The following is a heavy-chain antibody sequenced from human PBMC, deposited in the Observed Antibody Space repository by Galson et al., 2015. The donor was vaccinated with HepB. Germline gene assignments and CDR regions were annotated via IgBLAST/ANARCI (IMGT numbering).Heavy chain of an antibody. Sequence: LSLTCAVSGGSISSGGYSWSWIRQPPGKGLEWIGYIYYSGSTSYNPSLKSRVTISVDTSKNQFSLKLSSVTAADTAVYYCARTQIPNQLRGERGSYYVDYWGQGTLVTVSS. J-gene: IGHJ4*02. D-gene: IGHD1-26*01. CDR1: GGSISSGGYS. V-gene: IGHV4-61*08. CDR2: IYYSGST. CDR3: ARTQIPNQLRGERGSYYVDY.